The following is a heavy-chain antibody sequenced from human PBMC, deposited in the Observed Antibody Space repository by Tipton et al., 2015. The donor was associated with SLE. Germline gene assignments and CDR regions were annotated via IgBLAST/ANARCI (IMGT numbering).Heavy chain of an antibody. D-gene: IGHD2-8*01. J-gene: IGHJ4*02. Sequence: LRLSCTVSGGSISSSKYYWGWIRQPPGKGLEWIGSIYSSGSTYYNPSLKSRVSISVDTSKNQFFPNLRSVTAADTAVYFCARGGASVLIRNCYFDYWGQGSLVTVSS. V-gene: IGHV4-39*07. CDR1: GGSISSSKYY. CDR3: ARGGASVLIRNCYFDY. CDR2: IYSSGST.